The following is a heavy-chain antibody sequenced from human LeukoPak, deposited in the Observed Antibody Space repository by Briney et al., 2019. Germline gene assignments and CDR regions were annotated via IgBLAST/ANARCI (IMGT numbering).Heavy chain of an antibody. Sequence: SETLSLTCTVSGGSISSGSYYWSRIRQPAGKGLEWIGRIYTSGSTNYNPSLKSRVTISVDTSKNQFSLKLSSVTAADTAVYYCARGGYGDYAAHYYYMDVWGKGTTVTISS. D-gene: IGHD4-17*01. CDR3: ARGGYGDYAAHYYYMDV. CDR1: GGSISSGSYY. J-gene: IGHJ6*03. CDR2: IYTSGST. V-gene: IGHV4-61*02.